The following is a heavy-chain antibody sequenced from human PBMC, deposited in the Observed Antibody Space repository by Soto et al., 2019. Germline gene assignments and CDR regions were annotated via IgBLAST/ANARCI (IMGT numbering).Heavy chain of an antibody. CDR2: INHSGST. V-gene: IGHV4-34*01. CDR1: GGSFSGYY. J-gene: IGHJ3*02. Sequence: SETLSLTCAVYGGSFSGYYWSWVRQPPGKGLEWIGEINHSGSTNYNPSLKSRVTISVDTSKNQFSLKLSSVTAADTAVYYCARGSKIWFGEIGAFDIWGQGTMVTVSS. D-gene: IGHD3-10*01. CDR3: ARGSKIWFGEIGAFDI.